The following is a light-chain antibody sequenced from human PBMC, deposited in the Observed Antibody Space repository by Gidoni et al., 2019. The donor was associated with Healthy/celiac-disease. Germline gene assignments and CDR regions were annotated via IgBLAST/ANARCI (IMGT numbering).Light chain of an antibody. Sequence: DIQMTQSPSSLSASVGDRVTITCRASQSISSYLNWYQQKPGKAPKLLIYAASSLQSGVPSRFSGGGSGTDVTLTISSVQPEDFATYYCQQSYSTPLTFGPGTKVDIK. CDR2: AAS. CDR1: QSISSY. J-gene: IGKJ3*01. V-gene: IGKV1-39*01. CDR3: QQSYSTPLT.